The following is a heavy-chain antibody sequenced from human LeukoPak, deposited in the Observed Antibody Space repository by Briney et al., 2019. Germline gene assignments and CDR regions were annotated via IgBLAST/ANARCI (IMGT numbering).Heavy chain of an antibody. Sequence: SETLSLTCTVSGGSISSYYWGWIRQPPGKGLEWIGSIFHSGSTYYNPSLKSRVTISVDTSKNQFSLKLTSVTAADTAVYYCARSWFSTGPADYWGQGTLATVSS. CDR3: ARSWFSTGPADY. CDR2: IFHSGST. D-gene: IGHD6-13*01. CDR1: GGSISSYY. V-gene: IGHV4-39*01. J-gene: IGHJ4*02.